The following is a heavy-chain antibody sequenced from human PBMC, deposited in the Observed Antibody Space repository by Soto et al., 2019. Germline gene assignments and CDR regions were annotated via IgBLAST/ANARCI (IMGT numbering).Heavy chain of an antibody. CDR3: IQSRCGGDCLQSYASHYYYGMDV. J-gene: IGHJ6*02. D-gene: IGHD2-21*02. V-gene: IGHV2-5*02. CDR2: IYWDDDK. Sequence: QITLKESGPTLVKPTQTLTLTCTFSGFSLSTSGVGVGWIRQPPGKALEWLALIYWDDDKRYSPSLRSRLTISKDTSKNRVVLTMTNIDPVDTATYHCIQSRCGGDCLQSYASHYYYGMDVWGQGTTVTVSS. CDR1: GFSLSTSGVG.